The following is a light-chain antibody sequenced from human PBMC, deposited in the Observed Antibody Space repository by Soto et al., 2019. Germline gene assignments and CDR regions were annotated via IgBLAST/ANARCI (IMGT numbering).Light chain of an antibody. CDR2: GNS. Sequence: QSVLTQPPSVSGAPGQRVTISCTGSSSNIGAGYDVHWYQHLPGTAPKLLIYGNSNRPSGVPDRFSGSKSGTSASLAITGLQDEDEADYYCQSYDSSLYVVFGGGTKVTVL. J-gene: IGLJ2*01. V-gene: IGLV1-40*01. CDR1: SSNIGAGYD. CDR3: QSYDSSLYVV.